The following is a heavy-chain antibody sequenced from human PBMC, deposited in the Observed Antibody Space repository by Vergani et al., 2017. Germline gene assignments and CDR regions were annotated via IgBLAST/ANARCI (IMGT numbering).Heavy chain of an antibody. D-gene: IGHD2-21*02. CDR3: STAPFRCGGDCYPYNWFDP. CDR1: GFTFSNAW. CDR2: IKSKTDGGTT. V-gene: IGHV3-15*01. Sequence: EVQLVESGGGLVKPGGSLRLSCAASGFTFSNAWMSWVRQAPGKGLEWVGRIKSKTDGGTTDYAAPVKGRFTISRDDSKNTLYLQMNSLKTEDTAVYYCSTAPFRCGGDCYPYNWFDPWGQGTLVTVSS. J-gene: IGHJ5*02.